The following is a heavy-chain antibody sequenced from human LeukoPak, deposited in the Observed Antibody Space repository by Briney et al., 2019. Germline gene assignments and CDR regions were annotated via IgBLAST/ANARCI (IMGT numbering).Heavy chain of an antibody. CDR1: GGSFSGYY. CDR2: INHSGST. CDR3: ARGPRTYYYGSGSYGPADY. D-gene: IGHD3-10*01. J-gene: IGHJ4*02. Sequence: SKTLSLTCAVYGGSFSGYYWSWIRQPPGKGLEWIGEINHSGSTNYNPSLKSRVTISVDTSKNQFSLKLSSVTAADTAVYYCARGPRTYYYGSGSYGPADYWGQGTLVTVSS. V-gene: IGHV4-34*01.